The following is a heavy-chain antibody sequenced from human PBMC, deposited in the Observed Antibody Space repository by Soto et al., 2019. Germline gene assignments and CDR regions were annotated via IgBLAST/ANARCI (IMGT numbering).Heavy chain of an antibody. V-gene: IGHV3-15*01. CDR2: IKSKASGGTI. CDR3: SWNLDFYYRMDV. D-gene: IGHD1-1*01. Sequence: GGSLRLSCSASGFTFNYAWMSWVRQAPGKGLEWVGRIKSKASGGTIDYAAPVKGRFTISRDDSKNTVYLQMNSLKTDDTAVYYCSWNLDFYYRMDVWGKGTTVTVSS. CDR1: GFTFNYAW. J-gene: IGHJ6*04.